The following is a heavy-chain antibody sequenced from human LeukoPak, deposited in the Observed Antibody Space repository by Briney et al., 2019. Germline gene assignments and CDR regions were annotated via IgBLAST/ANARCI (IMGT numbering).Heavy chain of an antibody. Sequence: PGGSLRLSCAASGFTFSSYSKNWVRQAPGKGLEWVSSISSSSSYIYYADSVKGRFTISRGNAKNSLYLQMNSLRAEDTAVYYCARVGVLWFGELLPDDYWGQGALVTVSS. D-gene: IGHD3-10*01. J-gene: IGHJ4*02. CDR3: ARVGVLWFGELLPDDY. V-gene: IGHV3-21*01. CDR1: GFTFSSYS. CDR2: ISSSSSYI.